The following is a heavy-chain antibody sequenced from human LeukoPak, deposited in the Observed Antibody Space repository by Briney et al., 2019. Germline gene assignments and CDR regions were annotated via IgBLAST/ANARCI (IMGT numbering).Heavy chain of an antibody. Sequence: GGSLRLSCAASGFTFSSYGMHWVRQAPGKGLEWVAVIWYGGSNKYYADSVKGRFTISRDNSKNTLYLQMNSLRAEDTAVYYCAKDYHPKYDFWDYMDVWGKGTTVTVSS. J-gene: IGHJ6*03. CDR2: IWYGGSNK. CDR1: GFTFSSYG. CDR3: AKDYHPKYDFWDYMDV. D-gene: IGHD3-3*01. V-gene: IGHV3-30*02.